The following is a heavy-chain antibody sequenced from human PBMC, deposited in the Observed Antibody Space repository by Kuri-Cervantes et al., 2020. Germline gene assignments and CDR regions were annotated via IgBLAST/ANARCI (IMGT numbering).Heavy chain of an antibody. V-gene: IGHV3-23*01. Sequence: LSLTCAASGFTFSSYAMSWVRQAPGKGLEWVSAISGSGGNTYYADSVKGRFTISRDNSKNTLYLQMNSLRAEDTAVNYCAKRWEQAAFDIWGQGTMVTVSS. D-gene: IGHD1-26*01. J-gene: IGHJ3*02. CDR1: GFTFSSYA. CDR3: AKRWEQAAFDI. CDR2: ISGSGGNT.